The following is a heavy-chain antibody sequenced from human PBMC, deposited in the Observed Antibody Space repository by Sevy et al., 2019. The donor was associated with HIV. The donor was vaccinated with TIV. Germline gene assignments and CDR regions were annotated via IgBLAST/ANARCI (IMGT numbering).Heavy chain of an antibody. CDR3: ARDWYYDFWSGYPAGMDV. V-gene: IGHV1-69*13. CDR1: GGTFSSYA. Sequence: ASVKVSCKASGGTFSSYAISWVRQAPGQGLEWMGGIIPIFGTANYAQKFQGRVTITADESTSTAYMELSSLRSEDTAVYYCARDWYYDFWSGYPAGMDVWGQGTTVTVSS. D-gene: IGHD3-3*01. J-gene: IGHJ6*02. CDR2: IIPIFGTA.